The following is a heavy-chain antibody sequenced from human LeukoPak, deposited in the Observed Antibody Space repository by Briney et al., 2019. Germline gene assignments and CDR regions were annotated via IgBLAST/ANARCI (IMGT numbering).Heavy chain of an antibody. V-gene: IGHV4-59*08. CDR3: VRHGGSYFIY. CDR2: IHSSGNT. Sequence: SETLSLTCTVSGGSISGYYWSWIRQPPGKALEWIGYIHSSGNTVYNPSLKSRVTIAVDTSKNQFSLKLSSVTAVDTAVYYCVRHGGSYFIYWGQGTLVTVSS. D-gene: IGHD1-26*01. CDR1: GGSISGYY. J-gene: IGHJ4*02.